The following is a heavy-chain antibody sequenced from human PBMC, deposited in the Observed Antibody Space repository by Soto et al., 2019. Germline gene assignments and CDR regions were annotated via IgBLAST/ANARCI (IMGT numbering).Heavy chain of an antibody. V-gene: IGHV4-30-4*01. J-gene: IGHJ6*02. CDR3: ARVAAAGSYYYYYGMDV. CDR2: IYYSGST. Sequence: SETLSLTCTVSGGSISSGDYYWSWIRQPPGKGLEWIGYIYYSGSTYYNPSLKSRVTTSVDTSKNQFSLKLSSVTAADTAVYYCARVAAAGSYYYYYGMDVWGQGTTVTVSS. D-gene: IGHD6-13*01. CDR1: GGSISSGDYY.